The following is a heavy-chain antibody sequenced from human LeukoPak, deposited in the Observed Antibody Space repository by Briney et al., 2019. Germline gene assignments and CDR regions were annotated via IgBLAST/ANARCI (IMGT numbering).Heavy chain of an antibody. J-gene: IGHJ5*02. CDR1: GGSISSGDYY. Sequence: SETLSLTCTVSGGSISSGDYYWSWIRQPPGMGLEWIGYIYYSGSTYYNPSLKSRVTISVDTSKNQFSLKLSSVTAADTAVYYCARDSGDLWFGERINNWFDPWGQGTLVTVSS. CDR3: ARDSGDLWFGERINNWFDP. CDR2: IYYSGST. V-gene: IGHV4-30-4*01. D-gene: IGHD3-10*01.